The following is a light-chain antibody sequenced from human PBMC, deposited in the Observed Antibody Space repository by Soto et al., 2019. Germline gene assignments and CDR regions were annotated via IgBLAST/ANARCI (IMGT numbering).Light chain of an antibody. CDR1: SSDVGGYNH. V-gene: IGLV2-14*01. CDR3: SSSTSSGRYV. CDR2: DVS. Sequence: QSALTQPASVSGSPGQSITISCTGTSSDVGGYNHVSWYQQHPGKAPKLMVYDVSNRPSGVSNRLSGSKSGNTASLTISGLQAEDEADYYCSSSTSSGRYVFGTGTKLTVL. J-gene: IGLJ1*01.